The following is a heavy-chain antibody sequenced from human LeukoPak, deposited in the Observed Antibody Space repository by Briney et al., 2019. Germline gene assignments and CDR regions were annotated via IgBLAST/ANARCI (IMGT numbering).Heavy chain of an antibody. V-gene: IGHV5-51*01. D-gene: IGHD3-3*01. CDR1: GYSFTSYW. J-gene: IGHJ4*02. CDR3: ARTNITIFGVVIMPRYYFDY. Sequence: GESLQISCKGSGYSFTSYWIGWVRQMPGKGLEWMGIIYPGDSDTRYSPSFQGQVTISADKSISTAYLQWSSLKASDTAMYYCARTNITIFGVVIMPRYYFDYWGQGTLVTVSS. CDR2: IYPGDSDT.